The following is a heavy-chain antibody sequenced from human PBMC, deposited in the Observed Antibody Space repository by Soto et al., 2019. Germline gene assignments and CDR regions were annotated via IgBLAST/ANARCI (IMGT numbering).Heavy chain of an antibody. Sequence: GGSLRLSCAASGFTFSSYAMSWVRQAPGKGLEWVSAISGSGGSTYYADSVKGRFTISRDNSKNTLYLQMNSLRAEDTAVYYCAKHTYYDFWSGYYDYYYYMDVWGKGTTVTVSS. CDR3: AKHTYYDFWSGYYDYYYYMDV. J-gene: IGHJ6*03. V-gene: IGHV3-23*01. CDR1: GFTFSSYA. D-gene: IGHD3-3*01. CDR2: ISGSGGST.